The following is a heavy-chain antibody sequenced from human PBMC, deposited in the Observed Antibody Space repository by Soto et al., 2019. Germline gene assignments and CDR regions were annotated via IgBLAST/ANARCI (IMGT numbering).Heavy chain of an antibody. Sequence: QVTLKESGPTLVKPTQSLTLTCTFSGFSLATHGVGVGWIRQPPGEALEWLALISWNDDNRYSPSLKSRLTTAKDTSKNQVVLTMANMDPVDTATYYCAHARLLWVGGYFDYWGQGILVTVSS. V-gene: IGHV2-5*01. CDR3: AHARLLWVGGYFDY. CDR2: ISWNDDN. D-gene: IGHD3-10*01. CDR1: GFSLATHGVG. J-gene: IGHJ4*02.